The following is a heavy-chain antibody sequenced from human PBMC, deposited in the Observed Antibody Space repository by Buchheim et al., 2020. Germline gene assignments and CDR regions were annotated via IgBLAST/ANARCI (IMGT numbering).Heavy chain of an antibody. V-gene: IGHV3-74*03. Sequence: EVQLVESGGGLVQPGGSLRLSCAASGFTFSSYWMHWVRQAPGKGLVWVSRIDSDGRTTTYADSVKGRFTISRDNAKNTVYLQMNSLRAEDTAMYYCARWGSGSNYPVQVMDVWGQGTT. D-gene: IGHD3-10*01. CDR2: IDSDGRTT. CDR1: GFTFSSYW. CDR3: ARWGSGSNYPVQVMDV. J-gene: IGHJ6*02.